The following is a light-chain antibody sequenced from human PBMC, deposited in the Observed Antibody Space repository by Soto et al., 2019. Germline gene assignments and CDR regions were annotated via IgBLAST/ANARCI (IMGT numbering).Light chain of an antibody. CDR1: QSITIY. Sequence: DIQMTQSPSSLSASLGDRVTITCRASQSITIYLNWYQQTPGQAPNLLIFAASSLQSGVPSRFSGSGSGTDFTLTINSLQPEDFATYFCQQSYSSPLTFGGGTKVEIK. CDR3: QQSYSSPLT. J-gene: IGKJ4*01. CDR2: AAS. V-gene: IGKV1-39*01.